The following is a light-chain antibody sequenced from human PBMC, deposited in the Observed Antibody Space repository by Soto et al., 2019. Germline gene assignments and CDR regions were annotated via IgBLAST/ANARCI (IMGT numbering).Light chain of an antibody. V-gene: IGKV1-39*01. Sequence: DIQMTQSPLSLSASVGDRVTISCRANQSISTFVNWYQYKAGKAPKLQIYAASSLRGGVPSRFSGSGSGTDFTLTISSLQPEDFVTYYCQQTYSTRFTFGPGTKVDIK. CDR3: QQTYSTRFT. CDR1: QSISTF. CDR2: AAS. J-gene: IGKJ3*01.